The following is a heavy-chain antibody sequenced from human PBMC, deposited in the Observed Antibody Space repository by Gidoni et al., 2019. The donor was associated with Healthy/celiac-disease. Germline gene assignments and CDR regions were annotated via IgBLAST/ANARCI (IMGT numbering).Heavy chain of an antibody. CDR2: INHSGST. V-gene: IGHV4-34*01. CDR3: ARAPVQYYYDSSGKKGFDY. J-gene: IGHJ4*02. CDR1: GGSFSGYY. D-gene: IGHD3-22*01. Sequence: QVQLQQWGAGLLKPSATLSLTCAVYGGSFSGYYWSCIRQPPGKGLEWIGEINHSGSTKYNPSLKSRVTISVDTSKNQFSLKLSSVTAADTAVYYCARAPVQYYYDSSGKKGFDYWGQGTLVTVSS.